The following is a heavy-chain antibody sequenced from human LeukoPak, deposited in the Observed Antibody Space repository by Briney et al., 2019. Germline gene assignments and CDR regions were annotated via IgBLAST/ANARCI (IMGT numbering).Heavy chain of an antibody. J-gene: IGHJ4*02. V-gene: IGHV4-39*01. CDR3: ARAPIVAGPTDY. CDR1: GGSISSSSYY. CDR2: IYYSGST. Sequence: SETLSLTCTVSGGSISSSSYYWGWIRQPPGKGLEWIGSIYYSGSTYYNPSLKSRGTISVDTSKNQFSLKLSSVTAADTAVYYCARAPIVAGPTDYWGQGTLVTVSS. D-gene: IGHD3-22*01.